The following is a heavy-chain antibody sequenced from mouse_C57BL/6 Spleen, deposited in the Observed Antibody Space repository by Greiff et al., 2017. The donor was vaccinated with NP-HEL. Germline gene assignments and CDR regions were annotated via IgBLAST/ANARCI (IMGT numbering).Heavy chain of an antibody. V-gene: IGHV3-6*01. CDR2: ISYDGSN. CDR1: GYSITSGYY. CDR3: AREENWTYYFDY. J-gene: IGHJ2*01. Sequence: DVQLQESGPGLVKPSQSLSLTCSVTGYSITSGYYWNWIRQFPGNKLEWMGYISYDGSNNYNPSLKIRISITRDTSKNQFFLKLNSVTTEDTATYYCAREENWTYYFDYWGQGTTLTVSS. D-gene: IGHD4-1*01.